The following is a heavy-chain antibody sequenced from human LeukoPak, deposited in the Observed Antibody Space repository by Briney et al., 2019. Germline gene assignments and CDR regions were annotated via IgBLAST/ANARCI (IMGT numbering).Heavy chain of an antibody. CDR2: ISHIGRT. D-gene: IGHD4-17*01. J-gene: IGHJ3*02. CDR1: GDSFSSHY. CDR3: ARDLVTVTKGFDI. Sequence: SETLSLTCAVSGDSFSSHYGTWIRQSPGTGLEWIGYISHIGRTNYNPSLKGRVTISIDTSKNQFSLKLRSVTAADTAVYYCARDLVTVTKGFDIWGQGTMVSVSS. V-gene: IGHV4-59*11.